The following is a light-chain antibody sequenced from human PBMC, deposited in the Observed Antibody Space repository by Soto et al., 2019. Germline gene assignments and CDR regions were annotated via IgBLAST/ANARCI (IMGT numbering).Light chain of an antibody. CDR1: KNDIGVYDF. CDR2: KVF. J-gene: IGLJ1*01. V-gene: IGLV2-8*01. Sequence: QSALTQPPSASGSPGQSVTISCTGTKNDIGVYDFVSWYQHHPGKAPRLIIYKVFQRPSGVPDRFSGSKSGNTASLTVSGLQAADEADYFCKSYAGSNTYVFGRGTKVTVL. CDR3: KSYAGSNTYV.